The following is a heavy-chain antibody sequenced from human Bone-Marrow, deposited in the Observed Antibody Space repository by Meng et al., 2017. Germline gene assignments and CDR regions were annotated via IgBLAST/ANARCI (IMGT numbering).Heavy chain of an antibody. V-gene: IGHV6-1*01. CDR2: TYYRSKWYN. CDR3: ARQEGAFDY. Sequence: QIQLQQSGPGLGKHSQTLSPPCAISGDSVSSNSAAWNWLRQSPSRGLEWLGRTYYRSKWYNDYAVSVKSRITINPDTSKNQFSLQLNSVTPEDTAVYYCARQEGAFDYWGQGTLVTVSS. J-gene: IGHJ4*02. D-gene: IGHD3-16*01. CDR1: GDSVSSNSAA.